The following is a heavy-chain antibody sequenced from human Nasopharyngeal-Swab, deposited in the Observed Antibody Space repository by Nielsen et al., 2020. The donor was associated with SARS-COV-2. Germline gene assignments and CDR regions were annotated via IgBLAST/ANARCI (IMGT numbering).Heavy chain of an antibody. CDR1: RYTFTSYY. J-gene: IGHJ4*02. V-gene: IGHV1-46*01. Sequence: ASVKVSCQTSRYTFTSYYMHWVRQAPGQGLEWMGIINPSGGSTTYTQKFQGRVTMTRDTSTSTVHMELSSMIFEDTAVYYCARGYDYVWGTYRFTRRYFDCWGQGTLVTVSS. CDR2: INPSGGST. D-gene: IGHD3-16*02. CDR3: ARGYDYVWGTYRFTRRYFDC.